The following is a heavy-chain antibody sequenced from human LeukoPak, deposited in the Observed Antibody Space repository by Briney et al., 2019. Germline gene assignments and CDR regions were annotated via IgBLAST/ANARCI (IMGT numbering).Heavy chain of an antibody. V-gene: IGHV3-7*01. CDR3: TRVVVAVPGYFDYFDF. D-gene: IGHD6-19*01. Sequence: GGSLRLSCTASGFSFSNHYMRWIRQAPGKGLEWVANINEDGSNKWHLGSVKGRFTVSRDNARNSLYLQMNSLRVEDTAVYYCTRVVVAVPGYFDYFDFWGQGVPVTVSS. CDR2: INEDGSNK. CDR1: GFSFSNHY. J-gene: IGHJ4*02.